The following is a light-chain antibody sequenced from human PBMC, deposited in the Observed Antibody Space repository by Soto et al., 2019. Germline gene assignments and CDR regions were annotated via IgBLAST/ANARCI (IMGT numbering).Light chain of an antibody. Sequence: EIVLTQSPGTLSLSPGERPTLSCRASQSVSTTYLAWYQQKPGQAPRLLIYGASSRASGVPDRFSGSGSGTDFTLTISRLEPEDFAVYYCQQYGSSPPRTFGQGTKVEI. CDR2: GAS. V-gene: IGKV3-20*01. CDR3: QQYGSSPPRT. CDR1: QSVSTTY. J-gene: IGKJ1*01.